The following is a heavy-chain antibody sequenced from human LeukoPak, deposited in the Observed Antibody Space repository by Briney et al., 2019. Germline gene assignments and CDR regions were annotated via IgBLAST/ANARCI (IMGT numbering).Heavy chain of an antibody. CDR3: TAMGTYYYYYYYMDV. CDR2: ISSSGSTI. Sequence: GGSLRLSCAASGFTFSSYEMNWVRQAPGKGLEWVSYISSSGSTIYYADSVKGRFTISRDNSKNTLYLQMNSLRAEDTAVYYCTAMGTYYYYYYYMDVWGKGTTVTISS. V-gene: IGHV3-48*03. J-gene: IGHJ6*03. CDR1: GFTFSSYE. D-gene: IGHD5-18*01.